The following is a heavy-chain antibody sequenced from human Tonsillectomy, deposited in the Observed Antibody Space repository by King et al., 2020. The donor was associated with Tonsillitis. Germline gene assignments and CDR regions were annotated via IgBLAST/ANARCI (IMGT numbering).Heavy chain of an antibody. CDR2: ISYSGST. V-gene: IGHV4-59*01. J-gene: IGHJ4*02. CDR1: GGSISNYY. D-gene: IGHD6-13*01. CDR3: ARAWRSRAPFDY. Sequence: QLQESGPGLVKPSETLSLTCTVSGGSISNYYWSWVRQPPGKGLEWVGFISYSGSTNYNPSLKSRVTISVDTSRNHFSLKLNSVTAADTALYYCARAWRSRAPFDYWGQGTLVTVSS.